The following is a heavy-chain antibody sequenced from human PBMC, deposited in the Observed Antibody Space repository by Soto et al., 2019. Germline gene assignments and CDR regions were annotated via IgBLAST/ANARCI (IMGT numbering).Heavy chain of an antibody. CDR2: IYYSGST. D-gene: IGHD3-3*01. V-gene: IGHV4-30-4*01. Sequence: PSETLSLTCTVSGGSISSGDYYWSWIRQPPGKGLEWIGYIYYSGSTYYNPSLKSRVTISVDTSKNQFSLKLSSVTAADTAVYYCAREEVGLRFLEYYYYYGMDVWGQGTTVTVSS. CDR3: AREEVGLRFLEYYYYYGMDV. J-gene: IGHJ6*02. CDR1: GGSISSGDYY.